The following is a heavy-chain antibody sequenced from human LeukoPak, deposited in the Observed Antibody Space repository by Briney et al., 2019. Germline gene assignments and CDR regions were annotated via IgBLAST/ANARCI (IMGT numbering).Heavy chain of an antibody. CDR2: INTNTGNP. CDR3: ARDRRWMGGYSSSCYPRWFDP. J-gene: IGHJ5*02. Sequence: ASVKVSCKASGYTFTSYAMNWVRQAPGQGLEWMGWINTNTGNPTYAQGFTGRFVFSLDTSVSTAYLQISSLKAEDTAVYYCARDRRWMGGYSSSCYPRWFDPWGQGTLVTVSS. D-gene: IGHD6-13*01. V-gene: IGHV7-4-1*02. CDR1: GYTFTSYA.